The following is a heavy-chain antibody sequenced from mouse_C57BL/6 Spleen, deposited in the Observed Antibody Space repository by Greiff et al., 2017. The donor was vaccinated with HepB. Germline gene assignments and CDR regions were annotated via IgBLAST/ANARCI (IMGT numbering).Heavy chain of an antibody. CDR3: ARAVYYYGSSSYYFDY. D-gene: IGHD1-1*01. CDR2: INYDGSST. Sequence: EVNLVESEGGLVQPGSSMKLSCTASGFTFSDYYMAWVRQVPEKGLEWVANINYDGSSTYYLDSLKSRFIISRDNAKNILYLQMSSLKSEDTATYYCARAVYYYGSSSYYFDYWGQGTTLTVSS. V-gene: IGHV5-16*01. CDR1: GFTFSDYY. J-gene: IGHJ2*01.